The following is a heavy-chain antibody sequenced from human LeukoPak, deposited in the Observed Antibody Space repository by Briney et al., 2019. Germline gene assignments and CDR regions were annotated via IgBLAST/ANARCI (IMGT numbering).Heavy chain of an antibody. J-gene: IGHJ1*01. CDR2: IHHSGRT. CDR1: GDYISSSSYY. Sequence: ASETLSLTXAVSGDYISSSSYYWGWISQSPGTGLEWIGDIHHSGRTYYNPSIKSRVAISIDTSKNQFSLRLRSMTAADTAVFYCARRRYYDSTGYFEWGRGTLVTVSS. V-gene: IGHV4-39*01. CDR3: ARRRYYDSTGYFE. D-gene: IGHD3-22*01.